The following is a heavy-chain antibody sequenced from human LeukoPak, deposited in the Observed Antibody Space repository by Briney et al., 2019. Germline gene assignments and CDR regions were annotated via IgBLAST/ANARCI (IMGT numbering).Heavy chain of an antibody. CDR1: GFTFSSYS. V-gene: IGHV3-21*06. D-gene: IGHD3-22*01. Sequence: GGSLRLSCAASGFTFSSYSMIWVRQAPGKGLEWVSSISSSSSCLYYADSVKGRFTISRDNAKNFLYLQMNSLRADDTAVYYCARDRGVDYYDSSEYPMGYWGQGTLVTVSS. J-gene: IGHJ4*02. CDR2: ISSSSSCL. CDR3: ARDRGVDYYDSSEYPMGY.